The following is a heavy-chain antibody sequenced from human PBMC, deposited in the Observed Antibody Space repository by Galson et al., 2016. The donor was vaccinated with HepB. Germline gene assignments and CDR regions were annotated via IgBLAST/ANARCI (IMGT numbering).Heavy chain of an antibody. J-gene: IGHJ1*01. CDR3: ARPYNYYMSGYHQYLQH. V-gene: IGHV3-48*02. Sequence: SLRLSCAASGFTFSSYSINWVRQAPGRGLEWVAYISGGGSTTHYADSVKGRFIISRDDAKNSVYLQMDSLRDEDTAVYYCARPYNYYMSGYHQYLQHWGQGTLMTVSS. D-gene: IGHD3-3*01. CDR1: GFTFSSYS. CDR2: ISGGGSTT.